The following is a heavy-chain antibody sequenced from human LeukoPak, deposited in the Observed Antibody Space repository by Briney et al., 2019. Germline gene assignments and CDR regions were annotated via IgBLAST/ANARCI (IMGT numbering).Heavy chain of an antibody. J-gene: IGHJ4*02. CDR3: AGVTAYYYESSGIPDY. CDR1: GYTFTSYY. V-gene: IGHV1-2*02. Sequence: ASVKVSSKASGYTFTSYYIHWVRQAPGQGLEWMGWINPNSGGTNHAQKFQGRVTMTRDTSISTAYMELSRLRSDDTAMYYCAGVTAYYYESSGIPDYWGQGTLVTVSS. CDR2: INPNSGGT. D-gene: IGHD3-22*01.